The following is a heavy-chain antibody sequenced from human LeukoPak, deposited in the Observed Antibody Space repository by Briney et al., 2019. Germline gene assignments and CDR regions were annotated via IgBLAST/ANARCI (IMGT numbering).Heavy chain of an antibody. V-gene: IGHV3-23*01. CDR3: AKDFLASIAAAGYDAFDI. D-gene: IGHD6-13*01. CDR1: GFTFSSYA. CDR2: ISGSGGST. J-gene: IGHJ3*02. Sequence: GGSLRLSCAASGFTFSSYAMSWVRQAPGKGLEWVSGISGSGGSTYYADSVKGRFTISRDNSKNTLYLQMNSLRAEDTAVYYCAKDFLASIAAAGYDAFDIWGQGTMVTVSS.